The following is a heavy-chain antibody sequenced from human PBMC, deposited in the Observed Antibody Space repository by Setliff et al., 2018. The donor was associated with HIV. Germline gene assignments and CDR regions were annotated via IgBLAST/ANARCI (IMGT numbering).Heavy chain of an antibody. CDR3: ARGLYYKFWSGYSDYYNYYYMDV. V-gene: IGHV1-46*01. J-gene: IGHJ6*03. Sequence: GASVKVSCKASGYTFTGYYIHWVRQAPGQGLEWVGWINPTGGGTKYAQKSQGRVTITADESTSTVYMELSSLRSEDTAVYYCARGLYYKFWSGYSDYYNYYYMDVWGKGTTVTVSS. D-gene: IGHD3-3*01. CDR1: GYTFTGYY. CDR2: INPTGGGT.